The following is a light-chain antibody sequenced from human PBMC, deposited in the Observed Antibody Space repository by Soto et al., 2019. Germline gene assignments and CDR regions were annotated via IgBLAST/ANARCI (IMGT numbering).Light chain of an antibody. Sequence: QSVLTQPASVSGSPGQSITISCTGTSSDVGKYNLVSWYQQHPGKAPKVMILQGYKRPSGVSNRFSGSKFGNTASLTISGLQAEDVAEYYCCPYAHTYPSVLATGTKATVL. J-gene: IGLJ1*01. CDR3: CPYAHTYPSV. V-gene: IGLV2-23*01. CDR1: SSDVGKYNL. CDR2: QGY.